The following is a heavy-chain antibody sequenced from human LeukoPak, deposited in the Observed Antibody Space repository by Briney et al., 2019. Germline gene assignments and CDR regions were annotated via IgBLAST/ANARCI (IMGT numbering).Heavy chain of an antibody. J-gene: IGHJ4*02. CDR3: ARQGGGNHYFDY. V-gene: IGHV3-23*01. Sequence: GGSLRLSCVASGFTFSDYAMSWVRQAPGRGLEWVSTISGSGGSTYHANSVKGRFTISRDNSRNTLYVQMNSLRAGDTAVYYCARQGGGNHYFDYWGQGTLVTVSS. CDR2: ISGSGGST. CDR1: GFTFSDYA. D-gene: IGHD2-15*01.